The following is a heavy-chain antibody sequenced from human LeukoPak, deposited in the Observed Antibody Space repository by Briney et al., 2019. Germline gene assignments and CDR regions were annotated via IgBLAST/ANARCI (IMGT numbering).Heavy chain of an antibody. J-gene: IGHJ5*02. CDR3: ARSPTGTTKPRSNWFDP. Sequence: PSETLSLTCAVYGGSFSGYYWSWIRQPPGKGLEWIGEINHSGSTNYNPSLKSRVTMSVDTSKNQFSLKLSSVTAADTAVYYCARSPTGTTKPRSNWFDPWGQGTLVTVSS. V-gene: IGHV4-34*01. CDR1: GGSFSGYY. CDR2: INHSGST. D-gene: IGHD1-7*01.